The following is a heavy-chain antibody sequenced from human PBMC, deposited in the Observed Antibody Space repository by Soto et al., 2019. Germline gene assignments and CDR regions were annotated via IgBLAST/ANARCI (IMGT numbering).Heavy chain of an antibody. J-gene: IGHJ4*02. CDR2: IRNSGGST. D-gene: IGHD2-15*01. V-gene: IGHV3-23*01. CDR3: AKGDRGYCSGGSGYLGDC. Sequence: EVQLLESGGGLAQPGGSLRLSCVVSGFTFSNYAMSWVRQAPGKGLEWVSGIRNSGGSTYYADSVKGRFTISRDNSKNTLYMQMRSLRGEDTAIYYCAKGDRGYCSGGSGYLGDCWGQGALVTVSS. CDR1: GFTFSNYA.